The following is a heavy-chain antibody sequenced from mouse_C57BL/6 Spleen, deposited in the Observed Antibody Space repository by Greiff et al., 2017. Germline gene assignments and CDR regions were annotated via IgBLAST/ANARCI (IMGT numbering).Heavy chain of an antibody. Sequence: EVKLVESGGGLVKPGGSLKLSCAASGFTFSDYGMHWVRQAPEKGLEWVAYISSGSSTIYYADTVKGRFTISRDNAKNTLFLQMTSLRSEDTAMYYCARAYYSTLFAYWGQGTLVTVSA. CDR1: GFTFSDYG. V-gene: IGHV5-17*01. D-gene: IGHD2-5*01. CDR2: ISSGSSTI. CDR3: ARAYYSTLFAY. J-gene: IGHJ3*01.